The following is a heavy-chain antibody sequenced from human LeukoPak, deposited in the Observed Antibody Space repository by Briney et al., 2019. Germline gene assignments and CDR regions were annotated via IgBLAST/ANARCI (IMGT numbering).Heavy chain of an antibody. CDR1: GYTFNSYD. CDR3: ARGRRYDYVWGSSAPIDY. Sequence: ASVKVSCKASGYTFNSYDINWVRQAPGPGLEWMGIINPRGGSTSYAQKFQGRVTMTRNTSTSTVYMELRSLRSEDTAVYYCARGRRYDYVWGSSAPIDYWGQGTLVTVSS. V-gene: IGHV1-46*02. CDR2: INPRGGST. D-gene: IGHD3-16*01. J-gene: IGHJ4*02.